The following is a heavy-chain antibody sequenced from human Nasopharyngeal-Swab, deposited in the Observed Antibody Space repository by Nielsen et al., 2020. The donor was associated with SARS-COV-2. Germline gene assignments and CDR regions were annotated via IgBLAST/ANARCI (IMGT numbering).Heavy chain of an antibody. Sequence: GESLKISCKGSGYGFTTYWIAWVRQMPGKGLEYMGIVYPGDSDTRYSPSFQGQVTISADKSTDTAYLQWSSLKASDTAIYYCARPDTTGWSDPQGKFLQYWGQGTPVTVSS. J-gene: IGHJ1*01. CDR3: ARPDTTGWSDPQGKFLQY. V-gene: IGHV5-51*01. CDR2: VYPGDSDT. CDR1: GYGFTTYW. D-gene: IGHD6-19*01.